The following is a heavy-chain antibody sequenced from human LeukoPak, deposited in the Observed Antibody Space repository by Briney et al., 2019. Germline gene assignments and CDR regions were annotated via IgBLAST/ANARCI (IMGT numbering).Heavy chain of an antibody. J-gene: IGHJ4*02. V-gene: IGHV3-30*18. CDR1: GFTFSSYG. CDR3: AKEGRDYGDHLDY. Sequence: GRSLRLSCAASGFTFSSYGTHWVRQAPGKGLEWVAVISYDGSNKYYADSVKGRFTISRDNSKNTLYLQMNSLRAEDTAVYYCAKEGRDYGDHLDYWGQGTLVTVSS. CDR2: ISYDGSNK. D-gene: IGHD4-17*01.